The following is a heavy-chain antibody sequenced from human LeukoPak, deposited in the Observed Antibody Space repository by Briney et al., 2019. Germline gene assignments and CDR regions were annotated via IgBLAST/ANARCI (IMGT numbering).Heavy chain of an antibody. Sequence: ASVKVSCKASGYTFTCYYMHWVRQAPGQGLEWMGWINPNSGGTNYAQKLQGRVTMTRDTSISTAYMELSRLRSDDTAVYYCARGFTEFTAMVTFQYYYYYMDVWGKGTTVTVSS. J-gene: IGHJ6*03. CDR3: ARGFTEFTAMVTFQYYYYYMDV. V-gene: IGHV1-2*02. CDR1: GYTFTCYY. CDR2: INPNSGGT. D-gene: IGHD5-18*01.